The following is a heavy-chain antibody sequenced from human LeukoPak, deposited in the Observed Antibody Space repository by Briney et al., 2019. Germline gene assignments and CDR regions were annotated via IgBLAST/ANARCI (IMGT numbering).Heavy chain of an antibody. CDR1: GFTLSSYA. CDR3: AKAIWFGEFQFFDY. Sequence: GGSLRLSCAASGFTLSSYAMSWVRQAPGKGLEWVSTISGSGGTTYYADSVKGRFTISRDNSKNTLYLQMNSLRAEDTAVYYCAKAIWFGEFQFFDYWDQGTLVTVSS. CDR2: ISGSGGTT. V-gene: IGHV3-23*01. D-gene: IGHD3-10*01. J-gene: IGHJ4*02.